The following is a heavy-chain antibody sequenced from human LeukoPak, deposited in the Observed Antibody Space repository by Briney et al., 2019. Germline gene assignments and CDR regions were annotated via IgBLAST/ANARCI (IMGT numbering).Heavy chain of an antibody. Sequence: PGGSLRLSCAASRFTFSIYAMHWVRQAPGKGLEWVSGISGSGDNSFYADSVKDRFTISRDNSQNTLYLHMYSLRVEDTAIYYCAKDIWSGELLWGFDYWGQGTLVTVSS. CDR3: AKDIWSGELLWGFDY. CDR2: ISGSGDNS. V-gene: IGHV3-23*01. D-gene: IGHD3-10*01. CDR1: RFTFSIYA. J-gene: IGHJ4*02.